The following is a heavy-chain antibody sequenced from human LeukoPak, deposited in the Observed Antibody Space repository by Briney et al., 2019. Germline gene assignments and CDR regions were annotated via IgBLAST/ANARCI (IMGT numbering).Heavy chain of an antibody. Sequence: GGSLRLSCAASGFTFSSYWMHWVRQAPGKGLVWVSRINTDGSSTSYADSVKGRFTISRDNAKNTLYLQMNSLRAEDTAVYYCARGPMITFGGVIYYWFDPWGQGTLVTVSS. J-gene: IGHJ5*02. CDR3: ARGPMITFGGVIYYWFDP. V-gene: IGHV3-74*01. CDR1: GFTFSSYW. D-gene: IGHD3-16*02. CDR2: INTDGSST.